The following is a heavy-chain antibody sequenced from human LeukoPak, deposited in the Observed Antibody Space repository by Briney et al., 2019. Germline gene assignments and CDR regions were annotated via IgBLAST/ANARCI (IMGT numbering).Heavy chain of an antibody. V-gene: IGHV4-34*01. Sequence: PSETLSLTCAVSGGSFSDYQWNWIRQSPGKGLEWLGEISHSGTTTYNPSLKSRVTISVDTSKNQFSLRLRSVTAADTAVYYCARGLVWRFLLDSRRDAFDTWGQGTTITVSS. CDR1: GGSFSDYQ. D-gene: IGHD3-16*01. CDR2: ISHSGTT. J-gene: IGHJ3*02. CDR3: ARGLVWRFLLDSRRDAFDT.